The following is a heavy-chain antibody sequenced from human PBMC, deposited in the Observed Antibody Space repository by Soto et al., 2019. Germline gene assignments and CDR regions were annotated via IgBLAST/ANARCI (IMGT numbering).Heavy chain of an antibody. V-gene: IGHV3-7*01. D-gene: IGHD4-17*01. CDR3: ARNRDYAFDY. Sequence: SGGSLRLSCAASGFMFSNYWMSWVRQAPGKGLEWVAIIKQDGSDKYYVDSVKGRFTISRDNAKNSLYLQMNSLRIEDAAVYYCARNRDYAFDYWGRGTLVTVSS. CDR2: IKQDGSDK. J-gene: IGHJ4*02. CDR1: GFMFSNYW.